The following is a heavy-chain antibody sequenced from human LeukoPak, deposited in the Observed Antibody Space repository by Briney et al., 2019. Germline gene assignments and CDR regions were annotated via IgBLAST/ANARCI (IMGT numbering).Heavy chain of an antibody. V-gene: IGHV4-4*07. CDR2: IYTSGST. J-gene: IGHJ4*02. CDR3: ARLRGQYSYWSFPDY. D-gene: IGHD5-18*01. Sequence: PSETLSLTCTVSGGSISSYYWSWIRQPAGKGLEWIGRIYTSGSTNYNPSLKSRVTISVDTSKNQFSLKLSSVTAADTAVYYCARLRGQYSYWSFPDYWGQGTLVTVSS. CDR1: GGSISSYY.